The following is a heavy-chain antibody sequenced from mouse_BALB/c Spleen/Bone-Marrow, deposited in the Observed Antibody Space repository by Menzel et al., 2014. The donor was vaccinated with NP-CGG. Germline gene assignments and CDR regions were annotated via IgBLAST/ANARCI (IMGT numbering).Heavy chain of an antibody. CDR3: ARNYGYGKSFAY. V-gene: IGHV14-3*02. CDR1: GFNIKDTY. Sequence: VHVKQSGAELVKPGASVKLSCTASGFNIKDTYMHWVKQRPEQGLEWIGRIDPANGNTKYDPKFQGKATITADTSSNTAYLQLSSLTSEDTADYYCARNYGYGKSFAYWGQGTLVTVSA. J-gene: IGHJ3*01. CDR2: IDPANGNT. D-gene: IGHD2-2*01.